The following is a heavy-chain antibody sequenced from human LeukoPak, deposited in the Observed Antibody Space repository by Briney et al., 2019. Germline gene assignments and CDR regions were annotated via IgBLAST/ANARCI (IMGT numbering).Heavy chain of an antibody. D-gene: IGHD4-17*01. J-gene: IGHJ5*02. CDR2: IYYSGST. CDR3: ARQWRLRSLGWFDP. CDR1: GGSISSSSYY. Sequence: SETLSLTCTASGGSISSSSYYWGWIRQPPGKGLEWIGSIYYSGSTYYNPSLKSRVTISVDTSKNQFSLKLSSVTAADTAVYYCARQWRLRSLGWFDPWGQGTLVTVSS. V-gene: IGHV4-39*01.